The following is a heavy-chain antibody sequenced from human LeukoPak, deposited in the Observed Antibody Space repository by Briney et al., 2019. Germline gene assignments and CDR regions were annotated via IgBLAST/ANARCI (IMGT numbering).Heavy chain of an antibody. CDR3: ARLYSSTSSPYYYYYYLDV. V-gene: IGHV5-51*01. CDR1: GYSFSTHW. Sequence: PGESLKISCKGSGYSFSTHWIGWVRQMPGKGLEWMGIIYPGDSDTRYSPSFQGQVTISADKSITTAYLQWSSLKASDTAMYYCARLYSSTSSPYYYYYYLDVWGKGTTVTVSS. D-gene: IGHD6-6*01. J-gene: IGHJ6*03. CDR2: IYPGDSDT.